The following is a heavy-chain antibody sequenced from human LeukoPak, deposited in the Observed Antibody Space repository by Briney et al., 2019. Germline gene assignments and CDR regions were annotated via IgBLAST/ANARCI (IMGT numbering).Heavy chain of an antibody. Sequence: SETLSLTCTVSGGSISSSSYYWGWIRQPPGKGLEWIGSIYYSGSTYYNPSLKSRVTTSVDTSKNQFSLKLSSVTAADTAVYYCARRIYTGYCSSTSCYNWFDPWGQGTLVTVSS. CDR1: GGSISSSSYY. CDR3: ARRIYTGYCSSTSCYNWFDP. J-gene: IGHJ5*02. V-gene: IGHV4-39*01. D-gene: IGHD2-2*01. CDR2: IYYSGST.